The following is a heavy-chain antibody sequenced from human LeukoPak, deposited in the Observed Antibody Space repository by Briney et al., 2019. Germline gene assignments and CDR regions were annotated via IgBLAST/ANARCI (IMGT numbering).Heavy chain of an antibody. D-gene: IGHD3-9*01. V-gene: IGHV3-48*02. CDR3: ARGARYFVS. CDR2: ISSGRRSV. J-gene: IGHJ4*02. Sequence: GGSLRVSCAASGVTFSSYEMNWVREAPGKGLECGSYISSGRRSVFYAESVKGRFTISTDNAKNTLYLRMKSMRDEDTALYCCARGARYFVSWGEGSLATVSS. CDR1: GVTFSSYE.